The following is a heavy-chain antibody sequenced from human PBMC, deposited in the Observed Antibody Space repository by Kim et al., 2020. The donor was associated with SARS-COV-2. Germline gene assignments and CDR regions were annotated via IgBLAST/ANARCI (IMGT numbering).Heavy chain of an antibody. D-gene: IGHD6-13*01. J-gene: IGHJ6*02. V-gene: IGHV1-8*01. CDR1: GYTFTSYD. CDR2: MNPNSGNT. CDR3: ARGRGAAAGTENYYYGMDV. Sequence: ASVKVSCKASGYTFTSYDINWVRQATGQGLEWMGWMNPNSGNTGYAQKFQGRVTMTRNTSISTAYMELSSLRSEDTAVYYCARGRGAAAGTENYYYGMDVWGQGTTVTVSS.